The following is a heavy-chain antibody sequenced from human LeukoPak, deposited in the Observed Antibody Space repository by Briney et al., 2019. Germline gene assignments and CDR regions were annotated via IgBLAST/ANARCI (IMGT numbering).Heavy chain of an antibody. D-gene: IGHD3-10*01. CDR3: GRYYYGSGRRYDAFDI. J-gene: IGHJ3*02. Sequence: GGSLRLFCAASGFTFSSYAMSWVRQAPGKGLEWVSAISGSGDSTYYADSVKGRFTISRDNSKNTLYLQMDSLRAEDTAVYYCGRYYYGSGRRYDAFDIWGQWTMVTVSS. CDR1: GFTFSSYA. V-gene: IGHV3-23*01. CDR2: ISGSGDST.